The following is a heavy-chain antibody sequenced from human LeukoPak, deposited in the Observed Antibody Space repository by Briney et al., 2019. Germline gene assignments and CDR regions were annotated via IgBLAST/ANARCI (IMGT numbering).Heavy chain of an antibody. V-gene: IGHV3-33*06. Sequence: GGSLRLSCAASGFTFSSYGMHWVRQAPGKGLEWVAVIWYDGSNKYYADSVKGRFTISRDNSKNTLYLQMSSLRAEDTAVYYCAKVGTTHYYMDVWGKGTTVTVSS. CDR2: IWYDGSNK. J-gene: IGHJ6*03. CDR1: GFTFSSYG. D-gene: IGHD2/OR15-2a*01. CDR3: AKVGTTHYYMDV.